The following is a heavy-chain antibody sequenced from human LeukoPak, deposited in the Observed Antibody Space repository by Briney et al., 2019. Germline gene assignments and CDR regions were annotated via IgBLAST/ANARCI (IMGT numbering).Heavy chain of an antibody. CDR2: IKQDGSEK. J-gene: IGHJ4*02. CDR1: GFTFNNYW. D-gene: IGHD3-10*01. CDR3: ARVGLGSQYYFDY. Sequence: PGGSLRLSCAASGFTFNNYWMTWVRQAPGKGLEWVANIKQDGSEKYYVDSVKGRFTISRDNAKNSLYLQVNSLRAEDTAVYYCARVGLGSQYYFDYWGQGTLVTVSS. V-gene: IGHV3-7*01.